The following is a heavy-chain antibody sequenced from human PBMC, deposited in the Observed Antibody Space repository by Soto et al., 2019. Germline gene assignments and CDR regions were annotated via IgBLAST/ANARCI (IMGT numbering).Heavy chain of an antibody. CDR2: IRSKAYGGTT. Sequence: GGSLRLSCTASGFTFGDYAMSWVRQAPGKGLEWVVFIRSKAYGGTTEYAASVKGRFTISRDDSKSIAYLQMNSLKTEDTAVYYCTRDIVVVVAATPYYYGMDVWGQGTTVTVSS. CDR1: GFTFGDYA. CDR3: TRDIVVVVAATPYYYGMDV. V-gene: IGHV3-49*04. J-gene: IGHJ6*02. D-gene: IGHD2-15*01.